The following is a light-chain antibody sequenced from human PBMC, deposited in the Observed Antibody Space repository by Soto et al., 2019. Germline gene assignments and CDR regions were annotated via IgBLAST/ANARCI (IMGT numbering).Light chain of an antibody. CDR1: QSVSSSY. J-gene: IGKJ1*01. CDR2: GAS. Sequence: EIVLTQSPGTLSLSPGERATLSCRASQSVSSSYLAWYQQKPGQAPRLLIYGASSRATGIPDRFSGSGSGTDFPLTHSRLEPEDFAVYYCQQYGSSPPWTFGQGTKVEIK. CDR3: QQYGSSPPWT. V-gene: IGKV3-20*01.